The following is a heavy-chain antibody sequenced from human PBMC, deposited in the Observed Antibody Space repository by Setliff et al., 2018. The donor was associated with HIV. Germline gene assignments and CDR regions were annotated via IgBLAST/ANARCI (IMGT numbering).Heavy chain of an antibody. D-gene: IGHD4-17*01. Sequence: SETLSLTCTVSGCSISSRYYWGWIRQSPGKGLEWIGSIYHSGSTQYNPSLKSRVTISVDTPKNQFSLKLSSVTAADTAVYYCSSSPAWRSDYGLHTFDYWGQGTLVTVSS. CDR3: SSSPAWRSDYGLHTFDY. V-gene: IGHV4-38-2*02. CDR2: IYHSGST. CDR1: GCSISSRYY. J-gene: IGHJ4*02.